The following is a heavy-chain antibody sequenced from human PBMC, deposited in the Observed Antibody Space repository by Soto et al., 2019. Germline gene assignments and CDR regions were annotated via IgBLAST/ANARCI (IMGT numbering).Heavy chain of an antibody. J-gene: IGHJ4*02. Sequence: ASVKVSCKASGYTFTSYYMHWVRQAPGQGLEGMGIINPSGGSTSYAQKFQGRVTMTRDTSTSTVYMELSSLRSEDTAVYYCARDVGSGYYLYYWGQGTLVTVSS. D-gene: IGHD3-22*01. CDR3: ARDVGSGYYLYY. CDR1: GYTFTSYY. V-gene: IGHV1-46*01. CDR2: INPSGGST.